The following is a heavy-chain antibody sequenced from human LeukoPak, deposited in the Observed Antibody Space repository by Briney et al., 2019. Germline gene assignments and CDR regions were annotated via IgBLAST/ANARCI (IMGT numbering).Heavy chain of an antibody. V-gene: IGHV4-38-2*02. CDR1: GYSISSGYY. D-gene: IGHD6-19*01. J-gene: IGHJ4*02. CDR3: ARDPVAGTDY. Sequence: PSETLSLTCTVSGYSISSGYYWGWIRQPPGKGLEWIGSIYHSGSTYYNPSLKSRVTISVDTSKNQFSLKLSSVTAADTAVYYCARDPVAGTDYWGQGTLVTVSS. CDR2: IYHSGST.